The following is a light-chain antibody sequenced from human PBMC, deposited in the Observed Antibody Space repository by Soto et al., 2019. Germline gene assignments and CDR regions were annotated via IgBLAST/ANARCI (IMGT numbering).Light chain of an antibody. CDR1: YSDIGTYDL. CDR2: GVN. J-gene: IGLJ3*02. CDR3: CSYEMSFSWV. Sequence: QSALTQPASVSGSPGQSITISCTGTYSDIGTYDLVSWYQQHPGKAPTLIIYGVNKRPSGISYRFSGSKSGTTASLTISGLQAEDEADYYCCSYEMSFSWVFGGGTKLTVL. V-gene: IGLV2-23*02.